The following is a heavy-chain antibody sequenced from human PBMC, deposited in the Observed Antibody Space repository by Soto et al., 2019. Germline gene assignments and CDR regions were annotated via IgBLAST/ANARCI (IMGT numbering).Heavy chain of an antibody. Sequence: ASVKVSCKASGYTFNTYGISWVRQAPGQGLEWMGWISTFNGETRYAQRFQARVTVTTDTSTTTGYMELRSLRSDDTAVYYCARDVGYCSSSTCLIDHWGEGTLVTV. CDR2: ISTFNGET. V-gene: IGHV1-18*01. CDR3: ARDVGYCSSSTCLIDH. CDR1: GYTFNTYG. D-gene: IGHD2-2*01. J-gene: IGHJ4*02.